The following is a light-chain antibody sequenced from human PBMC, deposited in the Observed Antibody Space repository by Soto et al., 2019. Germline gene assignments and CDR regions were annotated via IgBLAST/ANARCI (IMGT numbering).Light chain of an antibody. CDR1: SSNIGSNN. CDR2: NTN. V-gene: IGLV1-44*01. Sequence: QSVLTQPPSASGTPGQRVTISCSGSSSNIGSNNVNWYQQLPGPAPKLLIYNTNPRPSGVPGRFSGSKSGTSASLAISGLQSEDESDYCCAAWDDGLSGRVFGGGTKLTVL. J-gene: IGLJ3*02. CDR3: AAWDDGLSGRV.